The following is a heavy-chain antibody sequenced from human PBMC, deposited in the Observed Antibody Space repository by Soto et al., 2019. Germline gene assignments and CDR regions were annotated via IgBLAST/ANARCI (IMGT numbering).Heavy chain of an antibody. CDR1: GFTFYRKA. CDR3: AKGFGSGEACDYLDC. J-gene: IGHJ4*01. V-gene: IGHV3-23*01. Sequence: PGGSLRLSCAASGFTFYRKAVSWVRQAPGKGLEWVSIISDNGGYTYYADSVKGRFTISRDNSKNTLYLQMNSLRAEDTAVYYRAKGFGSGEACDYLDCGGHGPRVTVS. CDR2: ISDNGGYT. D-gene: IGHD2-15*01.